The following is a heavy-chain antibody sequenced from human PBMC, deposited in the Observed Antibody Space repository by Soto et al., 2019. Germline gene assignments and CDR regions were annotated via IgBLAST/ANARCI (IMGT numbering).Heavy chain of an antibody. CDR1: GFTFSSYA. CDR2: ISGSGATT. D-gene: IGHD1-7*01. J-gene: IGHJ6*02. Sequence: GGSLRLSCAASGFTFSSYAMTWVRQAPGKGLEWVSGISGSGATTSYADSVKGRFTVSRDNSKNTLYLQMNSLRVEDTAVYYCAKDPTQTTNVWGQGTTVTVSS. CDR3: AKDPTQTTNV. V-gene: IGHV3-23*01.